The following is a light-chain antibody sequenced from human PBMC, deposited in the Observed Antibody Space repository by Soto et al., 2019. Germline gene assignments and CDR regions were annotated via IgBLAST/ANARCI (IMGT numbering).Light chain of an antibody. CDR2: DAS. V-gene: IGKV3-11*01. J-gene: IGKJ1*01. CDR3: QQYGSSGT. CDR1: RSVSSY. Sequence: EIVLAQSPATLSLSPGESATLSCRATRSVSSYLAWYQQKPGRAPRLLIYDASSRPTDIPARFSGSGSGTDFTLTISSLEPEDFAVYYCQQYGSSGTFGQGTKVDIK.